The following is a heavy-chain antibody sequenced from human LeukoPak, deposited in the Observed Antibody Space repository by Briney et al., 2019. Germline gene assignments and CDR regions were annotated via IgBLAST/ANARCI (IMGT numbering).Heavy chain of an antibody. D-gene: IGHD6-13*01. Sequence: PGGSLRLSCAASGFTFSSYAMYWVRQAPGKGLEWVAVISDDGRSIYYGDSVKGRFTISRDNSKNTLYLQLHSLRVEDRAVYYCAKSIAATNLFYYYGMDVWGQGTTVTVSS. V-gene: IGHV3-30*18. J-gene: IGHJ6*02. CDR2: ISDDGRSI. CDR1: GFTFSSYA. CDR3: AKSIAATNLFYYYGMDV.